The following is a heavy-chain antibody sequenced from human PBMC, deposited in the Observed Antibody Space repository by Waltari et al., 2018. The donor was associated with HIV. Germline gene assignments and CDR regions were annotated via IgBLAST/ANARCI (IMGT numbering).Heavy chain of an antibody. CDR1: GDSISSSSYY. CDR3: ARHGRMGGGTHRRYFDY. V-gene: IGHV4-39*01. CDR2: IFYTGST. Sequence: QLQLQELGPGLVKPSETLSLTCSVSGDSISSSSYYWGWVRQPPGKGLEWIGSIFYTGSTYNNPALKSRVTISVDTSRNRFSLKRSSVTAADTAVYYCARHGRMGGGTHRRYFDYWGQGTLVTVSS. D-gene: IGHD3-16*01. J-gene: IGHJ4*02.